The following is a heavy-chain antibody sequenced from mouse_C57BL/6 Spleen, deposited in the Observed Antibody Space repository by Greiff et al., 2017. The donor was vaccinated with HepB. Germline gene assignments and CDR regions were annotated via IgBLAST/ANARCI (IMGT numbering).Heavy chain of an antibody. V-gene: IGHV5-4*03. Sequence: EVKLVESGGGLVKPGGSLKLSCAASGFTFSSYAMSWVRQTPEKRLEWVATISDGGSYTYYPDNVKGRFTISRDNAKNNLYLQMSHLKSEDTAMYYCARGGGNYQYYFDYWGQGTTLTVSS. CDR2: ISDGGSYT. D-gene: IGHD2-1*01. CDR3: ARGGGNYQYYFDY. CDR1: GFTFSSYA. J-gene: IGHJ2*01.